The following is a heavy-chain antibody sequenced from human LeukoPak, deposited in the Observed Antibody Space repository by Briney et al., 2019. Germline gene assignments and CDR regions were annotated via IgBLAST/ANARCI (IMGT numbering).Heavy chain of an antibody. D-gene: IGHD3-22*01. J-gene: IGHJ3*02. Sequence: GGSLRLSCVVSGFTFSSYAMSWVRQAPGKGLEWVSAISGSGGSTYYADSVRGRFTISRDNSKNTLYLQMNSLRAEDTAVYYCARARSHRVYYYDSSGQGNAFDIWGQGTMVTVSS. CDR3: ARARSHRVYYYDSSGQGNAFDI. CDR1: GFTFSSYA. CDR2: ISGSGGST. V-gene: IGHV3-23*01.